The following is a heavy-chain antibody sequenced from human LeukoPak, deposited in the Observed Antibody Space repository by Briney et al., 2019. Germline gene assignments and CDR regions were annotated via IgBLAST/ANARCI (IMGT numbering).Heavy chain of an antibody. Sequence: PGGSLRLSCAASGFTFGSYAMSWVRQAPGKGLEWLAVTSGDEDSTHYADSVRGHFVISTDNSKHTSFLHMNSLRAEDTAVYYCTIDLMTGFSSGWHFASWGQGTLVAVSS. J-gene: IGHJ4*02. D-gene: IGHD6-19*01. CDR2: TSGDEDST. CDR1: GFTFGSYA. CDR3: TIDLMTGFSSGWHFAS. V-gene: IGHV3-23*01.